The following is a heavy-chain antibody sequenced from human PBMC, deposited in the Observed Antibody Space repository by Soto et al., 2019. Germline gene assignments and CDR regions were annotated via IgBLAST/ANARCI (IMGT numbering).Heavy chain of an antibody. CDR1: AASITSSS. CDR3: ARAISIYGVVTYGLDV. CDR2: ISYSGGT. V-gene: IGHV4-59*01. J-gene: IGHJ6*02. D-gene: IGHD3-3*01. Sequence: KSSETLSLTCTVSAASITSSSWSWVRQTPGKGLEWIGYISYSGGTNYNPSLNSRVTISTHTSNNQFSLRLNSVTAEDTAVYYCARAISIYGVVTYGLDVWGQGTTVTVSS.